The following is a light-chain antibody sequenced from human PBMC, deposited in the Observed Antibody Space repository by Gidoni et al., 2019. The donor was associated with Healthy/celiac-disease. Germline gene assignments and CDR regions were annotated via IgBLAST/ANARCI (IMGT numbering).Light chain of an antibody. CDR3: PQSYSTLWT. J-gene: IGKJ1*01. V-gene: IGKV1-39*01. CDR2: AAS. Sequence: DVQMTQSPSSLSASVGDRVTITCRASQSINSYLNWYQQKPGKAPKLLIYAASSMQSGVPSRFSGSGSGTDFTLTISSLQPEDFATYYCPQSYSTLWTFGQGTKVEIK. CDR1: QSINSY.